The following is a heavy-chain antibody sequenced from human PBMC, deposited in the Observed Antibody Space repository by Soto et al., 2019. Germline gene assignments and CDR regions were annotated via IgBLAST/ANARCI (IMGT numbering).Heavy chain of an antibody. CDR2: ISSSSSTI. Sequence: GGSLRLSCAASGSTFSRYSMNWVRQAPGKGLEWVSYISSSSSTIYYADSVKGRFTISRDNAKNSLYLQMNSLRDEDTAVYYCAGDRGAYTYDFWSGPLGVAWFDPWGQGTLVTVSS. D-gene: IGHD3-3*01. CDR1: GSTFSRYS. V-gene: IGHV3-48*02. CDR3: AGDRGAYTYDFWSGPLGVAWFDP. J-gene: IGHJ5*02.